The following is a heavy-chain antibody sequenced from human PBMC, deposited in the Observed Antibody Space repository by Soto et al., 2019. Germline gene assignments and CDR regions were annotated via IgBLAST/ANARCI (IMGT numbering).Heavy chain of an antibody. CDR3: ARLRGLAASTYYYGMDV. CDR2: IDPSDSYT. J-gene: IGHJ6*02. Sequence: LKISCEGSGWKVTISWSRWVRQIPGKGLEWMGRIDPSDSYTNYSPSFQGHVTISADKSISTAYLQWSSLKASDTAMYYCARLRGLAASTYYYGMDVWVQGTTVTVSS. CDR1: GWKVTISW. V-gene: IGHV5-10-1*01. D-gene: IGHD3-16*01.